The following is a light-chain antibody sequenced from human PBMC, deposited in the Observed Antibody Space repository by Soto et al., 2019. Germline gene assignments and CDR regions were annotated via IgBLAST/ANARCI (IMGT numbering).Light chain of an antibody. CDR2: LEGSGSY. CDR1: SGHSSYI. Sequence: QLVLTQSSSASASLGSSVKLTCTLSSGHSSYIIAWHQQQPGKAPRYLMKLEGSGSYNKGSGVPDRFSGSSSGADRYLTISHLQFEYEADYYCETWDSNPRVFGGGTKLTVL. CDR3: ETWDSNPRV. V-gene: IGLV4-60*02. J-gene: IGLJ3*02.